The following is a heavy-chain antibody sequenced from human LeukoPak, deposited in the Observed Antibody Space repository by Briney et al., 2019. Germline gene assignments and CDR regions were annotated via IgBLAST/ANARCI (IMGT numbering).Heavy chain of an antibody. CDR1: GGSFSGYY. CDR3: ASLYCSSTSCYRVTWFDP. Sequence: PSETLSLTCAVYGGSFSGYYWSWIRQPPGKGLEWIGEINHSGSTNYNPSLKSRVTISVDTSKNQSSLKLSSVTAADTAVYYCASLYCSSTSCYRVTWFDPWGQGTLVTVSS. J-gene: IGHJ5*02. CDR2: INHSGST. D-gene: IGHD2-2*01. V-gene: IGHV4-34*01.